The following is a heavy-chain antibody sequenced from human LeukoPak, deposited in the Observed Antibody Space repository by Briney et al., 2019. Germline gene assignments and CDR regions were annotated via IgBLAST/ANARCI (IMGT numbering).Heavy chain of an antibody. CDR1: GGTFSSYA. D-gene: IGHD4-11*01. J-gene: IGHJ4*02. Sequence: GASVKVSCKASGGTFSSYAISWVRQASGQGLEWMGLISAYNGNTNYAQKLQGRVTMTTDTSTSTAYMELRSLRSDDTAVYYCARWDYSNPLDYWGQGTLVTVSS. CDR2: ISAYNGNT. CDR3: ARWDYSNPLDY. V-gene: IGHV1-18*01.